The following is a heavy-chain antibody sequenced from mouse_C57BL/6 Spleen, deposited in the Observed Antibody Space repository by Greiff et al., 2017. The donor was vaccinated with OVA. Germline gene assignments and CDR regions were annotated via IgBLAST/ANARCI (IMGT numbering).Heavy chain of an antibody. CDR2: ISSGSSTI. Sequence: EVKLVESGGGLVKPGGSLKLSCAASGFTFSDYGMHWVRQAPEKGLEWVAYISSGSSTIYYADTVKGRFTISSANAKNTLFLQMTSLRSEDTAMYYCARPLTGWFAYWGQGTLVTVSA. CDR3: ARPLTGWFAY. D-gene: IGHD4-1*01. V-gene: IGHV5-17*01. J-gene: IGHJ3*01. CDR1: GFTFSDYG.